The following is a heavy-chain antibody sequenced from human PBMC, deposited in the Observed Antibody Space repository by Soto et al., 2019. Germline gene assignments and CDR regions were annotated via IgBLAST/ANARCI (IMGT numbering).Heavy chain of an antibody. CDR1: GGTFSSYA. CDR3: ARSPGDYNAYYYYYYGMDV. J-gene: IGHJ6*02. D-gene: IGHD4-4*01. CDR2: IIPIFGTA. V-gene: IGHV1-69*06. Sequence: QVQLVQSGAEVKKPGSSVKVSCKASGGTFSSYAISWVRQAPGQGLEWMGGIIPIFGTANYAQKFQGRVTITADKSTSTAYMELSSLRSVDTAVYYCARSPGDYNAYYYYYYGMDVWGQGTTVTVSS.